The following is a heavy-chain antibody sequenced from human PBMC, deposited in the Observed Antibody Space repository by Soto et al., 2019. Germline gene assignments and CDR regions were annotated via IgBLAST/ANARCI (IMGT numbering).Heavy chain of an antibody. CDR3: AKGGSGAAFHFDY. V-gene: IGHV4-39*01. D-gene: IGHD3-16*01. Sequence: QLQLQESGPGLVKPSETLSLPCTVSAGSITSSIHSCGWIRQPPGKGLEWIGSTYYSGSTYYSPSIKRRVSISMDASKNHSSLKLTCVTAADTAVYYCAKGGSGAAFHFDYWGQGTLVTVSS. J-gene: IGHJ4*02. CDR1: AGSITSSIHS. CDR2: TYYSGST.